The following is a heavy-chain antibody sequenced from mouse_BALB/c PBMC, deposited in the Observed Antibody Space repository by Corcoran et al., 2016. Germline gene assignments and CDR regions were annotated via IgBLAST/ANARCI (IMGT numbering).Heavy chain of an antibody. D-gene: IGHD1-1*01. CDR2: ISYDGSN. CDR3: ARVYYGSS. Sequence: DVQLQESGPGLVKPSQYLSLTCSVTGYSITSGYYWNWIRQFPGNKLEWMGYISYDGSNNYNPSLKNRISITRDTSKNQFFLKLNSVTTEDTATYYCARVYYGSSWGQGTTLTVSS. CDR1: GYSITSGYY. V-gene: IGHV3-6*02. J-gene: IGHJ2*01.